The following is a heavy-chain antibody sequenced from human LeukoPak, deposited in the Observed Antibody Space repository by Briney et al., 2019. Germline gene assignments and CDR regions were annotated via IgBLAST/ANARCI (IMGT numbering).Heavy chain of an antibody. J-gene: IGHJ4*02. V-gene: IGHV3-7*01. CDR2: IKQDGSAK. Sequence: GGSLRLSCAASGFTFSSYWMSWVRQAPGKGLEWVANIKQDGSAKYYVDSVKGRFTISRDNAKTSLYLQMNSLRAEDTAVYYCARDLSGVTGYTYGRGIYYWGQGTLVTVSS. CDR3: ARDLSGVTGYTYGRGIYY. D-gene: IGHD5-18*01. CDR1: GFTFSSYW.